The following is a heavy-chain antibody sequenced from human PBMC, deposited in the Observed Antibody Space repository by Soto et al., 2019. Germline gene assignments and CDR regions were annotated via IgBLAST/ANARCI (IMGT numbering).Heavy chain of an antibody. Sequence: QVQLQQWGAGLLKPSETLSLTCAVYGGSFSGYYWSWIRQPPGKGLEWIGEINHSGSTNYNPSLKSRVTISVDTSKNQFSLKLSSVTAADTAVYYCAGCTSYPNWFDPWGQGTLVTVSS. D-gene: IGHD2-2*01. CDR2: INHSGST. J-gene: IGHJ5*02. V-gene: IGHV4-34*01. CDR1: GGSFSGYY. CDR3: AGCTSYPNWFDP.